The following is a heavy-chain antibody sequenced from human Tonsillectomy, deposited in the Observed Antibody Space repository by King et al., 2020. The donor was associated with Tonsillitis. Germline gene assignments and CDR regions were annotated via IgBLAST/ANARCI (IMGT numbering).Heavy chain of an antibody. D-gene: IGHD2-2*01. V-gene: IGHV3-23*04. CDR2: ISGSGDST. Sequence: VQLVESGGGLVQPGGSLRLSCAASGFTFSRYAMSWVRQAPGKGLEWVSSISGSGDSTYYADSVKGRFTISRDNSKNTLYLQMNSLRAEDTAVYYCAKDETDIVVVPTFDPWDQGTLVTVSS. J-gene: IGHJ5*02. CDR3: AKDETDIVVVPTFDP. CDR1: GFTFSRYA.